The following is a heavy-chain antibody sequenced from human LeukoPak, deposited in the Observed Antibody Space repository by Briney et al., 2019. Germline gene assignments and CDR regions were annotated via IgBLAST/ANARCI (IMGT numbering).Heavy chain of an antibody. Sequence: SEALSLTCTVSGGSISSSSYYWGWIRQPPGKGLEWIGSIYYSGSTYYNPSLKSRVTISVDTSKNQFSLKLSSVTAADTAVYYCARDLLLTTPPYYYYYYMDVWGKGTTVTVSS. CDR3: ARDLLLTTPPYYYYYYMDV. J-gene: IGHJ6*03. V-gene: IGHV4-39*07. D-gene: IGHD4-11*01. CDR2: IYYSGST. CDR1: GGSISSSSYY.